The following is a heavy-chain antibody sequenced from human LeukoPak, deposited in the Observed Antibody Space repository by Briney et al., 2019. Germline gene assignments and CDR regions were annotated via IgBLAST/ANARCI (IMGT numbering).Heavy chain of an antibody. V-gene: IGHV4-4*02. CDR1: GGSLSSSNW. Sequence: ETLSLTCAVSGGSLSSSNWWSGGRPPPGKGGGGGGEIYNGGSTNYNPSLKRRVTISVDKSKNQFSLKLSSVTAADTAVYYCARADRSGQLDAEYYYYGMDVWGKGTTVTVSS. CDR3: ARADRSGQLDAEYYYYGMDV. J-gene: IGHJ6*04. CDR2: IYNGGST. D-gene: IGHD3-10*01.